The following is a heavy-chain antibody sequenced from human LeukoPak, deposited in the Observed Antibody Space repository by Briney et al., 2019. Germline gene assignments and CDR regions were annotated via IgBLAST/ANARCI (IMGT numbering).Heavy chain of an antibody. CDR2: IYSGGST. CDR1: GFTVSSNY. V-gene: IGHV3-66*01. Sequence: PGGSLRLSCAASGFTVSSNYMSWVRQAPGKGLEWVSVIYSGGSTYYADSVKGRFTISRDISKNTLYLQMNSLRAEDTAVYYCARDTGRSGIRGSFDYWGQGTLVTVSS. CDR3: ARDTGRSGIRGSFDY. J-gene: IGHJ4*02. D-gene: IGHD1-14*01.